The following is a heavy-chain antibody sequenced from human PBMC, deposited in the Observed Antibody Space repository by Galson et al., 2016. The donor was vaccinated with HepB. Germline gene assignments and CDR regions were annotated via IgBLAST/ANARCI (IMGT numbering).Heavy chain of an antibody. J-gene: IGHJ6*02. D-gene: IGHD6-13*01. CDR2: IYPGGSYI. V-gene: IGHV5-51*01. Sequence: QSGEEVKKPGESLKISCQGSGYNFTNYWIGWVRQMPGKGLEWMGIIYPGGSYIRYSPSFQGQVTISADKSISTAYLQWSSLKASDTAMYYCARHGTFEYSSTYLYYYFFGLDVWGQGTTVTVSS. CDR3: ARHGTFEYSSTYLYYYFFGLDV. CDR1: GYNFTNYW.